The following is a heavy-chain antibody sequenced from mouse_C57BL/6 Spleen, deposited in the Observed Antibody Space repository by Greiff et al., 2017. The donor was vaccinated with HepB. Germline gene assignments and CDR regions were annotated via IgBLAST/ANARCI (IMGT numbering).Heavy chain of an antibody. D-gene: IGHD3-2*02. CDR1: GYTFTSYW. Sequence: QVQLQQSGAELVKPGASVKLSCKASGYTFTSYWMHWVKQRPGQGLEWIGMIHPNSGSTNYNEKFKSKATLTVDKSSSTAYMQLSSLTSEDSAVYDCAREGAQAKNSFDYWGQGTTLTVSS. CDR2: IHPNSGST. CDR3: AREGAQAKNSFDY. V-gene: IGHV1-64*01. J-gene: IGHJ2*01.